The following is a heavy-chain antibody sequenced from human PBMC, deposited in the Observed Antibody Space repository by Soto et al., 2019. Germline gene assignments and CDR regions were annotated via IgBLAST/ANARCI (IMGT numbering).Heavy chain of an antibody. CDR1: GGSISSGGYF. Sequence: QVLLQESGPGLVKPSQTLSLTCTVSGGSISSGGYFWTWIRQHPGKGLEWIGYIYYSGSTSYNPSLKSRVTISQDTSKNQFSLRLTSVTTADTAVYYCAREDDTTMAVDYWGQGTLVTVSS. CDR3: AREDDTTMAVDY. J-gene: IGHJ4*02. V-gene: IGHV4-31*03. CDR2: IYYSGST. D-gene: IGHD5-18*01.